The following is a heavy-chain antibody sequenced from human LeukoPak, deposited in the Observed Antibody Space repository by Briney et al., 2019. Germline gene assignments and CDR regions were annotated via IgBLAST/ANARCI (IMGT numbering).Heavy chain of an antibody. D-gene: IGHD3-3*01. CDR2: ISGSGGST. Sequence: PGGSLRLSCAASGFTFSSYAMSWVRQAPGKGLEWVSAISGSGGSTYYADSVKGRFTISRDNSKNTLYLQMNSLRAEDTAVYYCAKVQYDFWSGYLGAFDIWGQGTMVTVSS. CDR1: GFTFSSYA. V-gene: IGHV3-23*01. CDR3: AKVQYDFWSGYLGAFDI. J-gene: IGHJ3*02.